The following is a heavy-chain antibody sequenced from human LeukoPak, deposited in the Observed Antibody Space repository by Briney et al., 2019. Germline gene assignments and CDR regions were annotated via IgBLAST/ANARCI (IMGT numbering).Heavy chain of an antibody. V-gene: IGHV1-24*01. D-gene: IGHD6-19*01. Sequence: ASVKVSCKVSGYTLTELSMHWVRQAPGKGLEWMGGFDPEDGETIYAQKFQGRVTMTEDTSTDTAYMELSSLRSEDAAVYYCASELGAVAGTNYWGQGTLVTVSS. CDR3: ASELGAVAGTNY. CDR1: GYTLTELS. CDR2: FDPEDGET. J-gene: IGHJ4*02.